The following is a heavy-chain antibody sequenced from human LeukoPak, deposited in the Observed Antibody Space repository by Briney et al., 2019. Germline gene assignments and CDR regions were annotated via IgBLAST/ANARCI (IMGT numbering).Heavy chain of an antibody. CDR1: GITFSRSA. CDR3: AKVFFVVVRGALRPSNYYYRAV. Sequence: GGSLRLSCVASGITFSRSAMTWVRQAPGKGLEWVSTINDSGSGTYNTDSVKGRFTISRANSRSTLFLQMNSLRAEDTAVYYCAKVFFVVVRGALRPSNYYYRAVWGKGTTATVSS. V-gene: IGHV3-23*01. CDR2: INDSGSGT. D-gene: IGHD2-2*01. J-gene: IGHJ6*03.